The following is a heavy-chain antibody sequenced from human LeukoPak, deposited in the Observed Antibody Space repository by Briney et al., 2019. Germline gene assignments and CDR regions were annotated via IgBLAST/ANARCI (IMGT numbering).Heavy chain of an antibody. J-gene: IGHJ4*02. CDR1: GGTFSSYA. D-gene: IGHD5-18*01. V-gene: IGHV1-69*06. CDR2: IIPIFGTA. CDR3: ARGTGYSYEPFGY. Sequence: GASVKVSCKASGGTFSSYAISWVRQAPGQGLEWMGGIIPIFGTAKNAQKFQGRVTITADKSTSTAYMELSSLRSEDTAVYYCARGTGYSYEPFGYWGQGTLVTVSS.